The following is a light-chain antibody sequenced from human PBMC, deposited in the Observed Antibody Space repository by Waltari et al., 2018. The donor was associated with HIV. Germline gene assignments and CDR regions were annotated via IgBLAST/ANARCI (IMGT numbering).Light chain of an antibody. CDR3: SSYAGSSTFVI. CDR1: SSDVGTYKH. CDR2: EVR. J-gene: IGLJ2*01. Sequence: QSALTQPASVSGSPGQSITLSCTGSSSDVGTYKHVSWYQQHPGKAPRLIIYEVRKRPSGVSNRYSASKSDKTASLTVSGLRAEDEADYYCSSYAGSSTFVIFGGGTKLTVL. V-gene: IGLV2-23*02.